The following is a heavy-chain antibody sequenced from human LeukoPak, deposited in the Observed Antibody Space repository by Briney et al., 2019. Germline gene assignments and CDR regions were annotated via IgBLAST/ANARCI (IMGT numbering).Heavy chain of an antibody. CDR3: ANGPQTTVASYYFDY. CDR1: GYSISSGYY. Sequence: SETLSLTCTVSGYSISSGYYWGWIRQPPGKGLEWIGSIYHSGSTYYNPSLKSRVTISVDTSKNQFSLKLSSVTAADTAVYYCANGPQTTVASYYFDYWGQGTLVTVSS. D-gene: IGHD4-23*01. CDR2: IYHSGST. V-gene: IGHV4-38-2*02. J-gene: IGHJ4*02.